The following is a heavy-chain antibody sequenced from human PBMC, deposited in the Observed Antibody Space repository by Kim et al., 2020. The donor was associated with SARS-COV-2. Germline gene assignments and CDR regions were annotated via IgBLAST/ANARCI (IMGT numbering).Heavy chain of an antibody. CDR2: T. J-gene: IGHJ4*02. V-gene: IGHV3-13*01. Sequence: TYYSGSVKGRFTISRESDKNSLYLQMNNLRVGDAAIYYCARAGSSWSFDFWGQGTLVTVS. D-gene: IGHD6-13*01. CDR3: ARAGSSWSFDF.